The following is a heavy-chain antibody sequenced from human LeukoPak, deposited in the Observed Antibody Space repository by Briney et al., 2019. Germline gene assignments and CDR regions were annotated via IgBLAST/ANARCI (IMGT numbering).Heavy chain of an antibody. V-gene: IGHV4-38-2*02. CDR1: GYSISSGYY. J-gene: IGHJ5*02. CDR3: XXXXXXXYVWGRLVDP. Sequence: SETLSLTCTVSGYSISSGYYWGWIRQPPGKGLEWIGSIYHSGSTYYNPSLKSRVTISVDTSKNQFSLKLSSVTAADTAVYYCXXXXXXXYVWGRLVDPWGQGTLVTVSS. D-gene: IGHD3-16*01. CDR2: IYHSGST.